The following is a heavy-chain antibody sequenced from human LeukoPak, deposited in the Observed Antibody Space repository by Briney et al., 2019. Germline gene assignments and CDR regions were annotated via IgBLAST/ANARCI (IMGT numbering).Heavy chain of an antibody. D-gene: IGHD2-15*01. Sequence: ASVKVSCKASGYTFTSYAMNWARQAPGQGLEWMGWINTNTGNPTYAQGFTGRFVFSLDTSVSTAYLQINSLKAEDTAVYYCARVLYCSGSSCYSLRDWGQGTLVTVSS. J-gene: IGHJ4*02. CDR2: INTNTGNP. V-gene: IGHV7-4-1*02. CDR1: GYTFTSYA. CDR3: ARVLYCSGSSCYSLRD.